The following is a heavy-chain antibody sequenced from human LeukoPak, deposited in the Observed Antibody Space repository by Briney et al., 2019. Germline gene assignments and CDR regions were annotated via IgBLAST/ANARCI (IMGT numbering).Heavy chain of an antibody. CDR1: GYTLTELS. J-gene: IGHJ4*02. D-gene: IGHD3-10*01. Sequence: ASVKVSCKVSGYTLTELSMHWVRQAPGKGLEWMGGFDPEDGETIYAQKFQGRVTVTEDTSTDTAYMELSSLRSEDTAVYYCATDRGDYWGQGTLVTVSS. CDR3: ATDRGDY. CDR2: FDPEDGET. V-gene: IGHV1-24*01.